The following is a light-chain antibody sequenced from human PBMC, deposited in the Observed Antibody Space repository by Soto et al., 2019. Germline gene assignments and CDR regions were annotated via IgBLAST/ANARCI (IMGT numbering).Light chain of an antibody. CDR1: QSISSW. CDR3: LQYNTYLEGYT. V-gene: IGKV1-5*03. CDR2: KAS. Sequence: DIQMTQSPSTLSASVGDRVTLTCRASQSISSWLAWYQQKPGKAPKVLIYKASRLENEVPSRFSGSGSGTEFTLTISSLQPDDFATYYCLQYNTYLEGYTFGQGTKLEIK. J-gene: IGKJ2*01.